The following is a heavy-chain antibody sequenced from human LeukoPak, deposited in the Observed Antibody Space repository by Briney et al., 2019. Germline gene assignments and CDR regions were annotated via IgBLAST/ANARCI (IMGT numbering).Heavy chain of an antibody. Sequence: SETLSLTCTVSGGSISSYYWGWFRQPPGKGLKWIGSIYYSGSTYYNPSLKSRVTISVDTSKNQFSLKLSSVTAADTAVYYCARVEKYTSSGPTDPWGQGTLVTVSS. J-gene: IGHJ5*02. CDR3: ARVEKYTSSGPTDP. D-gene: IGHD6-13*01. CDR1: GGSISSYY. V-gene: IGHV4-39*07. CDR2: IYYSGST.